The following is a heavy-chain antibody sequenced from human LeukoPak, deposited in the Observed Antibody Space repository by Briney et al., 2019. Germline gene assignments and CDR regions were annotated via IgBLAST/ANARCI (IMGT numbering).Heavy chain of an antibody. CDR2: IWFDGSYK. J-gene: IGHJ1*01. Sequence: PGGSLRLSRSASGFTFSNYGMHWVRQAPGKGLEWVAMIWFDGSYKYYADSVKGRFTISRDNSKNTLYLQMNSLRAEDTAVYYCARGEYYDSSGYSQYFQHWGQGTLVTVSS. CDR3: ARGEYYDSSGYSQYFQH. D-gene: IGHD3-22*01. V-gene: IGHV3-33*08. CDR1: GFTFSNYG.